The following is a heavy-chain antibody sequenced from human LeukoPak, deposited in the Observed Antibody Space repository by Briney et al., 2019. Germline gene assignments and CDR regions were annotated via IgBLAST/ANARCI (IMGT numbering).Heavy chain of an antibody. V-gene: IGHV3-74*01. D-gene: IGHD1-26*01. J-gene: IGHJ4*02. CDR2: INSDGTST. CDR1: GFTFTSYW. Sequence: GALRLSCAASGFTFTSYWMHWVRQAPGKGLVWVSRINSDGTSTAYADSVKGQFTISRDNAKNMLYLQMNSLRVDDTAVYYCVRGAPLDYWGQGTLVAVSS. CDR3: VRGAPLDY.